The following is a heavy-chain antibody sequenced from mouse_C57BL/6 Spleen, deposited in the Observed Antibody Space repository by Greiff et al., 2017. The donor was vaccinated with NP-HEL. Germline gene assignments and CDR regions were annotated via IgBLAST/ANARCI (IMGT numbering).Heavy chain of an antibody. CDR3: ARNYYGSSLYYFDY. J-gene: IGHJ2*01. Sequence: VQLQQSGPGLVQPSQSLSIPCTVSGFSLTSYGVHWVRQSPGKGLEWLGVIWSGGSTDYNAAFISRLSISKDNSKSQVFFKMNSLQADDTAIYYCARNYYGSSLYYFDYWGQGTTLTVSS. CDR1: GFSLTSYG. V-gene: IGHV2-2*01. CDR2: IWSGGST. D-gene: IGHD1-1*01.